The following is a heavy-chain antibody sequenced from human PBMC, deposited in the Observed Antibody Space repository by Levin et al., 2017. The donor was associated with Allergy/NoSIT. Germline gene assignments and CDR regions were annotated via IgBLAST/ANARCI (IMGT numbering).Heavy chain of an antibody. J-gene: IGHJ6*02. CDR1: GGSVSSGSYY. CDR2: IYYSGST. Sequence: SCTVSGGSVSSGSYYWSWIRQPPGKGLEWIGYIYYSGSTNYNPSLKSRVTISVDTSKNQFSLKLSSVTAADTAVYYCARVPSYYYDSTLDVWGQGTTVTVSS. D-gene: IGHD3-22*01. V-gene: IGHV4-61*01. CDR3: ARVPSYYYDSTLDV.